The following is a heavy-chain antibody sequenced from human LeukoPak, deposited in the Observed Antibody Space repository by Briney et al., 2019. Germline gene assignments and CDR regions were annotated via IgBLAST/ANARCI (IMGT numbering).Heavy chain of an antibody. J-gene: IGHJ4*02. D-gene: IGHD5-24*01. CDR3: AKGGGYNTYYFDY. CDR2: ISGSGGGT. CDR1: GFTFSRYA. V-gene: IGHV3-23*01. Sequence: GGSLRLSCAASGFTFSRYAMSWVRQAPGKGLEWVSGISGSGGGTYYADSVKGRFTLSRDNSKNTLYLQMNSLRAEDTAVYYCAKGGGYNTYYFDYWGQGTLVTVSS.